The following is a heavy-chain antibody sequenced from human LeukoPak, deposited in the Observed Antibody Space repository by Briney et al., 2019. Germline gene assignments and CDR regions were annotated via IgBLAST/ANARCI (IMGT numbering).Heavy chain of an antibody. D-gene: IGHD5-18*01. V-gene: IGHV1-8*01. CDR2: MNPNSGNT. CDR3: ARGVVGDTAMVNY. J-gene: IGHJ4*02. Sequence: ASVTVSFKASGYTFTSYDINWVRQATGQGLEWMGWMNPNSGNTGYAQKFQGRVTMTRNTSISTAYMELSSLRSEDTAVYYCARGVVGDTAMVNYWGQGTLVTVSS. CDR1: GYTFTSYD.